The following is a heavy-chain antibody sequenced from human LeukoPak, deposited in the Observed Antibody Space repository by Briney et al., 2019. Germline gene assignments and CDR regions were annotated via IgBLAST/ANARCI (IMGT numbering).Heavy chain of an antibody. V-gene: IGHV4-59*08. CDR2: IYYSGST. J-gene: IGHJ5*02. Sequence: SETLSPTCTVSGGSISSYYWSWIRQPPGKGLEWIGYIYYSGSTNYNPSLKSRVTISVDTSKNQFSLKLSSVTAADTAVYYCARQGHWTYDPWGQGTLVTVSS. CDR3: ARQGHWTYDP. D-gene: IGHD3/OR15-3a*01. CDR1: GGSISSYY.